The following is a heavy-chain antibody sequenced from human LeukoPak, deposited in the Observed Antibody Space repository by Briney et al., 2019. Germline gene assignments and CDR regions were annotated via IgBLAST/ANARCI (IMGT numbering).Heavy chain of an antibody. J-gene: IGHJ4*02. D-gene: IGHD2-21*02. CDR2: INGGEAT. Sequence: GGSLRLSCTASGFTFASQTMSWVRQAPGKGLEWVSAINGGEATTCADSVKGRFTISRDNSMNTLYLQMISLRAEDTAVYYCAKASGDHGYFDYWGQGTLVTVSS. CDR1: GFTFASQT. CDR3: AKASGDHGYFDY. V-gene: IGHV3-23*01.